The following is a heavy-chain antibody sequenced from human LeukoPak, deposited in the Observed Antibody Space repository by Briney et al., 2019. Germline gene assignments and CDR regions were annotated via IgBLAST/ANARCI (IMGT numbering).Heavy chain of an antibody. J-gene: IGHJ4*02. CDR3: AKSNSESQTTVGN. Sequence: PGGSLRLSCAASGFIVSSNYMSWVRQAPGKGLEWVAVIWSDGTHKYYSDSVKGRFTISRDNSKNTLYLEMNSLRVEDTAVYYCAKSNSESQTTVGNWGQGTLVTVSS. V-gene: IGHV3-33*06. D-gene: IGHD1-26*01. CDR2: IWSDGTHK. CDR1: GFIVSSNY.